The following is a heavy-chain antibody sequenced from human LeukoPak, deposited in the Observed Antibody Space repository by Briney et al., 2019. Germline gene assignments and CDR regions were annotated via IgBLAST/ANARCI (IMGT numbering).Heavy chain of an antibody. CDR1: GGSISSSDYY. Sequence: SETLSLTCTVSGGSISSSDYYWGWIRQPSGKGLEWIGSIYYSGRTYHNPSLKSRVTISVDTSKNQFSLKLSSVTAADTAVYYCARDLRELDYNYFDPWGQGTLVTVYS. CDR2: IYYSGRT. CDR3: ARDLRELDYNYFDP. J-gene: IGHJ5*02. D-gene: IGHD1-1*01. V-gene: IGHV4-39*07.